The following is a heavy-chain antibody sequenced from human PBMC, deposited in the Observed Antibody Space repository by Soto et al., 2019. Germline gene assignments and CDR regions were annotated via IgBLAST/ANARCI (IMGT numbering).Heavy chain of an antibody. J-gene: IGHJ6*02. D-gene: IGHD2-15*01. V-gene: IGHV1-18*01. CDR1: GYTFTSYG. Sequence: ASVKVSCKASGYTFTSYGISWVRQAPGQGLEWMGWISAYNGNTNYAQKLQGRVTITADESTSTAYMELSSLRSEDTAVYYCASRIKVVYYYYGMDVWGQGTTVTVSS. CDR2: ISAYNGNT. CDR3: ASRIKVVYYYYGMDV.